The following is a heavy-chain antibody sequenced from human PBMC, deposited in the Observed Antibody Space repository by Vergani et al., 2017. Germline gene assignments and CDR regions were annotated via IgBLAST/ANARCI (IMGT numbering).Heavy chain of an antibody. D-gene: IGHD5-18*01. V-gene: IGHV5-51*03. CDR2: IYPGDSDT. CDR1: GYSFTSYW. J-gene: IGHJ6*03. Sequence: EVQLVQSGAEVKKPGESLKISCKGSGYSFTSYWIGWVRQMPGKGLEWMGIIYPGDSDTRYSPSFQGQVTISADKSISTAYLQWSSLKASDTAMYYCARXTAMPHYYYYYMDVWGKGTTVTVSS. CDR3: ARXTAMPHYYYYYMDV.